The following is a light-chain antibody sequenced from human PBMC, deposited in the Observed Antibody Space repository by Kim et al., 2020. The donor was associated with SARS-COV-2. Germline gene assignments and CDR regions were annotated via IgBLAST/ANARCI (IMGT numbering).Light chain of an antibody. V-gene: IGKV3-20*01. J-gene: IGKJ1*01. CDR1: QSVSSSY. CDR3: QQNRT. CDR2: GAF. Sequence: TLSLSPGDTATLFCRASQSVSSSYLAWYQQKPGQAPRLLIYGAFIRATGIPERFRGSGSGTDFTLTISRLESEDFAVYYCQQNRTFGRGTKVDIK.